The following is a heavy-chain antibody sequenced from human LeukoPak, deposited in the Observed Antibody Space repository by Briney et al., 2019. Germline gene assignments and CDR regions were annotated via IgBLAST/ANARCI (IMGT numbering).Heavy chain of an antibody. D-gene: IGHD3-10*01. CDR3: ARENRGVTMGYFQH. J-gene: IGHJ1*01. Sequence: SVKVSCKASGGTFSSYAISWVRQAPGQGLEWMGGIIPIFGTANYAQKFQGRVTITADESTSTAYMELSSLRSEDTAVYYCARENRGVTMGYFQHWGQGTLVTVSS. CDR1: GGTFSSYA. CDR2: IIPIFGTA. V-gene: IGHV1-69*13.